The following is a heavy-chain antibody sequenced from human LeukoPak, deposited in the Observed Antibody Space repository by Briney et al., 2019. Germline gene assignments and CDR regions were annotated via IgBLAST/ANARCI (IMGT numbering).Heavy chain of an antibody. J-gene: IGHJ4*02. V-gene: IGHV3-43*02. CDR3: AKAHFGAGHY. D-gene: IGHD3-3*01. CDR2: ITGDGGTT. CDR1: GFTFGDYT. Sequence: PGGSLRLSCAASGFTFGDYTMHWVRHPPGRGLQWASLITGDGGTTSYAGSVKGRFTISRDNSKNSLYLHMNSLRNEDTALYYCAKAHFGAGHYWGQGTLVTVSS.